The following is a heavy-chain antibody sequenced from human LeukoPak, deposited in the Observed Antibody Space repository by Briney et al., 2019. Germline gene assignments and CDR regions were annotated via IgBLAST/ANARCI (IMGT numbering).Heavy chain of an antibody. CDR2: INPNSGGT. J-gene: IGHJ5*02. CDR3: ARGGGVWQQLPFSWFDP. CDR1: GYTFTGYY. D-gene: IGHD6-13*01. Sequence: ASVKVSCKASGYTFTGYYMHWVRQAPGQGLEWMEWINPNSGGTNYAQKFQGWVTMTRDTSISTAYMELSGLRSDDTAVYYCARGGGVWQQLPFSWFDPWGQGTLVTVSS. V-gene: IGHV1-2*04.